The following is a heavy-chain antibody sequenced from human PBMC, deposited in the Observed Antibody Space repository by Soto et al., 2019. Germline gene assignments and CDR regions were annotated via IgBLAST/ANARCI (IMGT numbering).Heavy chain of an antibody. J-gene: IGHJ3*02. D-gene: IGHD1-1*01. CDR3: AKTRPKLINDAFDI. V-gene: IGHV3-30*18. Sequence: GGSLRLSCAASGFTFSSYGMHWVRQAPGKGLEWVAVISYDGSNKYYADSVKGRFTISRDNSKNTLYLQMNSLRAEDTAVYYCAKTRPKLINDAFDIWGQGTMVTVSS. CDR1: GFTFSSYG. CDR2: ISYDGSNK.